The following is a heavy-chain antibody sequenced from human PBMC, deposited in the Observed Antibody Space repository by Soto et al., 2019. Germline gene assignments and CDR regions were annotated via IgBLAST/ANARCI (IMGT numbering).Heavy chain of an antibody. D-gene: IGHD3-22*01. J-gene: IGHJ6*02. CDR3: AKETKYYDSSGPPNDSYVMDV. V-gene: IGHV3-30*18. CDR1: GFTFSSYG. CDR2: ISYDGSNK. Sequence: QVQLVESGGGVVQPGRSLRLSCAASGFTFSSYGMHWVRQAPGKGLEWVAVISYDGSNKYYADSVKGRFTISRDNSKNTLYLQMNSLRAEDTAVYYCAKETKYYDSSGPPNDSYVMDVWGQGTTVTVSS.